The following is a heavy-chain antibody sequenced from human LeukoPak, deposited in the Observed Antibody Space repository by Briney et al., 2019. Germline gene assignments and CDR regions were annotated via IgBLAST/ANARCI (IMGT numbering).Heavy chain of an antibody. CDR3: ARGFHRRLYDSSAYYSY. Sequence: GGSLRLSCTASGFTFGTYTMSWVRQVPGKGLEWVSAISGSADSTNYADSVKGRFTISRDNSKNTLYLQMNSLRAEDTAVYYCARGFHRRLYDSSAYYSYWGQGTLVTVSS. J-gene: IGHJ4*02. CDR1: GFTFGTYT. V-gene: IGHV3-23*01. D-gene: IGHD3-22*01. CDR2: ISGSADST.